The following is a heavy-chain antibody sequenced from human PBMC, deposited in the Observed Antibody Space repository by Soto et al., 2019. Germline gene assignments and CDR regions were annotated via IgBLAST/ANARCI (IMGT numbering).Heavy chain of an antibody. J-gene: IGHJ5*02. CDR1: GGSISSGDYY. D-gene: IGHD3-9*01. V-gene: IGHV4-30-4*01. CDR2: IYYSGST. CDR3: ARTHYDILTGYSYNWFDP. Sequence: SETLSLTCTVSGGSISSGDYYWSWIRQPPGKGLEWIGYIYYSGSTYYNPSLKSRVTISVDTSKNQFSLKLSSVTAADTAVYYCARTHYDILTGYSYNWFDPWGQGTLVTVS.